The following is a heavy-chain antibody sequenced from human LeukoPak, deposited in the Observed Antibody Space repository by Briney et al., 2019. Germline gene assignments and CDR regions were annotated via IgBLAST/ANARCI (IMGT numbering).Heavy chain of an antibody. CDR3: ARHRGYYGSGSKLDC. CDR1: GDSISSSSHY. Sequence: SETLSLTCTVSGDSISSSSHYWGWIRQPPGKGPEWIGSIYYSGSTYYNPSLKSRVTISVDTSKNQFSLKLSSVTAAHRAVYFCARHRGYYGSGSKLDCWGQGTLVTVSS. D-gene: IGHD3-10*01. V-gene: IGHV4-39*01. CDR2: IYYSGST. J-gene: IGHJ4*02.